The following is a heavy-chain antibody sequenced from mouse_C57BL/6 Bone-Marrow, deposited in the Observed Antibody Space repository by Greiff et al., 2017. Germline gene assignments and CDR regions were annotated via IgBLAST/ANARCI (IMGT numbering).Heavy chain of an antibody. Sequence: QVQLQQPGAELVKPGASVKLSCKASGYTFTSYWMQWVKQRPGQGLEWIGVIDPSDSYTNYNQKFMGKATLTVDKSSSTAYMQLSSLTSEDAAVYYCASCFYDWYFDVWGTGTTVTVSS. CDR2: IDPSDSYT. CDR1: GYTFTSYW. V-gene: IGHV1-50*01. J-gene: IGHJ1*03. D-gene: IGHD2-12*01. CDR3: ASCFYDWYFDV.